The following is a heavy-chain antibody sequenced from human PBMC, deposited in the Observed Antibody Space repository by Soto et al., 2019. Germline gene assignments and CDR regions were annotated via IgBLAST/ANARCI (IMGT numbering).Heavy chain of an antibody. D-gene: IGHD3-10*01. Sequence: QVQLVQSGAEVKKPGASVKVSCQASGYTFTSYGISWVRQAPGQGLEWMGWISAYNGNTNYAQKLQGRVTMTTDTSTSTAYMELRSLRSDDTAVYYCARENIYYGSGSQNYYYYYGMDVWGQGTTVTVSS. CDR2: ISAYNGNT. CDR3: ARENIYYGSGSQNYYYYYGMDV. CDR1: GYTFTSYG. J-gene: IGHJ6*02. V-gene: IGHV1-18*01.